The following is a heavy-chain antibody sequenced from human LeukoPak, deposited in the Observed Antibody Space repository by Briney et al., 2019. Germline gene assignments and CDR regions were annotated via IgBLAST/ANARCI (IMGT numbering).Heavy chain of an antibody. D-gene: IGHD6-6*01. J-gene: IGHJ6*03. CDR3: VRSARPGYYYYMDV. V-gene: IGHV3-30*01. CDR2: ISYDGSNK. Sequence: GGSLRLSCAASGFTFSSYAVHWVRQAPGKGLEWVAVISYDGSNKYYADSVKGRFTISRDNSKNTLYLQMNSLRAEDTAVYYCVRSARPGYYYYMDVWGKGTTVTVSS. CDR1: GFTFSSYA.